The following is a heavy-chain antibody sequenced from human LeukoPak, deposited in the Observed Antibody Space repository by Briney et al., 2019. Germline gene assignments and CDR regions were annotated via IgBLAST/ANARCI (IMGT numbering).Heavy chain of an antibody. D-gene: IGHD5-12*01. CDR3: ARDGGSGYDAYYFDY. J-gene: IGHJ4*02. Sequence: GGSLRLSCAASGFTFTSYEMNWVRQAPGKGLEWVSSISSSTNYIYYADSVKGRFTISRDNAKNPLYLQMNSLRAEDTAVYYCARDGGSGYDAYYFDYWGQGTLVTVSS. CDR1: GFTFTSYE. CDR2: ISSSTNYI. V-gene: IGHV3-21*01.